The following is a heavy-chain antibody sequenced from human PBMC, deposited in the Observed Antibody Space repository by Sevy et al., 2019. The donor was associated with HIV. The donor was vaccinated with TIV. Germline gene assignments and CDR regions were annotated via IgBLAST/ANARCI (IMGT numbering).Heavy chain of an antibody. D-gene: IGHD3-22*01. CDR1: GFTFSNYG. CDR3: ARGDDFNDRSAKRDFDY. Sequence: VGSLRLSCAASGFTFSNYGMHWVRQAPGKGLEWVAVIWNDGSNKYYADSVKGRFTISRDNSKNTLYLQMNSLRVEDTAVYFCARGDDFNDRSAKRDFDYWGQGTLVTVSS. V-gene: IGHV3-33*01. CDR2: IWNDGSNK. J-gene: IGHJ4*02.